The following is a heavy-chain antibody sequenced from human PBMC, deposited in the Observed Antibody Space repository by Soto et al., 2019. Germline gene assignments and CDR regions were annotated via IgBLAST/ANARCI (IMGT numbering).Heavy chain of an antibody. CDR2: ISSSGSTI. J-gene: IGHJ6*02. Sequence: EVQLVESGGGLVQPGGSLRLSCAAYGCTFRSHEMNWVRQAPGKGLEWVSYISSSGSTIYYADSVKGRFTISRDNAKNSLYLQMNSLRAEDTAVYYCARVGYYYGMDVWGQGTTVTDSS. CDR1: GCTFRSHE. CDR3: ARVGYYYGMDV. V-gene: IGHV3-48*03.